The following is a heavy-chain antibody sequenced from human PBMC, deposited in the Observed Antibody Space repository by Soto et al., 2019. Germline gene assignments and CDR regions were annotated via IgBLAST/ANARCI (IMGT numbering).Heavy chain of an antibody. J-gene: IGHJ5*02. D-gene: IGHD4-17*01. CDR1: GFTFSRFG. CDR3: AKEVRANLDDYGDYDWFDP. CDR2: ISYDGGNT. Sequence: QVQLVDSGGGVVQPGRSLRLSCAASGFTFSRFGMHWVRQAPGEGLEWVTFISYDGGNTEYADSVKGRFTVSRDNSKNTLYLQMNGLRAEDTAFYYCAKEVRANLDDYGDYDWFDPWGQGTLVIVSS. V-gene: IGHV3-30*18.